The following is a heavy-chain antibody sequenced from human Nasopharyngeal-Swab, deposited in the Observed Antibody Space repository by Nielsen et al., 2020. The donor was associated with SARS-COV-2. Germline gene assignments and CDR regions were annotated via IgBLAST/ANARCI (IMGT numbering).Heavy chain of an antibody. CDR1: GGSISSYY. D-gene: IGHD3-22*01. J-gene: IGHJ3*02. CDR3: ARGSFWYDSSGYPAEDDAFDI. CDR2: IYYSGST. Sequence: SETLSLTCTVSGGSISSYYWSWIRQPPGKGLEWIGYIYYSGSTNYNPSLKSRVTISVNTSKNQFSLKLSSVPAADTAVYYCARGSFWYDSSGYPAEDDAFDIWGQGTMVTVSS. V-gene: IGHV4-59*01.